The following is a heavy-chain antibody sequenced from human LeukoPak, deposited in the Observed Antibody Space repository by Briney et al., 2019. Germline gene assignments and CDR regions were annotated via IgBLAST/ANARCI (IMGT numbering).Heavy chain of an antibody. Sequence: PSETLSLTCTVSGGSISSYYWSWIRQPPGKGLEWIGYIYYSGSTNYNPSLKSRVTISVDTSKNQFSLKLSSVTAADTAVYYCARVPRVYYYDSSGPFDYWGQGTLVTVSS. CDR1: GGSISSYY. V-gene: IGHV4-59*01. J-gene: IGHJ4*02. CDR2: IYYSGST. CDR3: ARVPRVYYYDSSGPFDY. D-gene: IGHD3-22*01.